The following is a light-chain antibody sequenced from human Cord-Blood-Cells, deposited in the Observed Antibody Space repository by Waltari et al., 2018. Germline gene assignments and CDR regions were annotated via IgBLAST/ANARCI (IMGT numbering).Light chain of an antibody. CDR1: QSLSSN. CDR3: QQYNNWPRT. Sequence: EIVMTHSPATLSVSPGESATVSCRASQSLSSNLASYQQKPGQAPRLLIYGASTRATGIPARISGSGSGTEFTLTISSLQSEDFAVYYCQQYNNWPRTFGQGTKVEIK. J-gene: IGKJ1*01. V-gene: IGKV3-15*01. CDR2: GAS.